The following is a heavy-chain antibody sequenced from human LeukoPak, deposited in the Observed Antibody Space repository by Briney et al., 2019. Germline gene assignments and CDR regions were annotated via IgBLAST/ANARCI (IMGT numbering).Heavy chain of an antibody. CDR1: GCSFSSNW. CDR2: IKQDGSEK. J-gene: IGHJ4*02. CDR3: ARAPWIQLWSYYFDY. Sequence: PGGSLSLSCAVSGCSFSSNWMSWVRQAPGTGMEWVANIKQDGSEKYYVDSVKGRFTMSRDNAKNSLYLQMNSLRAEDTAVYYCARAPWIQLWSYYFDYWGQGTLVTVSS. V-gene: IGHV3-7*01. D-gene: IGHD5-18*01.